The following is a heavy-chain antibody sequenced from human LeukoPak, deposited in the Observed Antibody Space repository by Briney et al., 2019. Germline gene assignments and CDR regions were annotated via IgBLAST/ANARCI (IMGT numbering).Heavy chain of an antibody. J-gene: IGHJ5*02. CDR1: GYTFTTYG. D-gene: IGHD3-16*01. Sequence: GASVKVSCEASGYTFTTYGIGWVRQAPGQGLEWMGWISGYNGNTNYAQKFQGRVTMTTDTSTSIAYMELRSLRSDDTAVYYCARTSHESVLYWSDPWGQGTLVNVSS. V-gene: IGHV1-18*01. CDR2: ISGYNGNT. CDR3: ARTSHESVLYWSDP.